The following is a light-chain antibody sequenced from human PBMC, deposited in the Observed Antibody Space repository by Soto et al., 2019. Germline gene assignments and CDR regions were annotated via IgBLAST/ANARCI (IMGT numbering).Light chain of an antibody. CDR2: WAS. Sequence: DIVMTQSPDSLAVSLGERATINCKSSQSVLYSPNTKNYLAWYQQKPGQPPRLLVYWASTRESGVPDRFIGSRSGTDFTLTISSLHAADAAVYYCHQYHSAHQTFGQGIKVEIK. CDR1: QSVLYSPNTKNY. V-gene: IGKV4-1*01. CDR3: HQYHSAHQT. J-gene: IGKJ1*01.